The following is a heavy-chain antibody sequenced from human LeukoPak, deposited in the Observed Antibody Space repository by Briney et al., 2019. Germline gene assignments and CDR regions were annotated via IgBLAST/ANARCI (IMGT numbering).Heavy chain of an antibody. CDR2: IYYSGST. Sequence: SETLSLTCTVSGGSISSYYWSWIRQPPGKGLEWIGYIYYSGSTNYNPSFKSRVTISVDTSKNQFSLKLSSVTAADTAVYYCARAIYYYDSSGHFDYWGQGTLVTVSS. D-gene: IGHD3-22*01. CDR3: ARAIYYYDSSGHFDY. J-gene: IGHJ4*02. V-gene: IGHV4-59*01. CDR1: GGSISSYY.